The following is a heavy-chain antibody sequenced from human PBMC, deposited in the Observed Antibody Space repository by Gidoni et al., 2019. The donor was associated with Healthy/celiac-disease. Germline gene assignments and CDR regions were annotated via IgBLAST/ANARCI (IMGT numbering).Heavy chain of an antibody. V-gene: IGHV4-61*02. Sequence: QVQLQESGPGLVKPSQTLSLTRSVSGVSFSSGSSYWSWIRQPAGKGLEWIGRISTSGSTNYNPSLKSRVTISGDSSRNQFSLKLSSVTAADTAVYYCASGKGDYYSNWFDPWGQGTLVTVSS. J-gene: IGHJ5*02. CDR2: ISTSGST. CDR3: ASGKGDYYSNWFDP. CDR1: GVSFSSGSSY. D-gene: IGHD3-22*01.